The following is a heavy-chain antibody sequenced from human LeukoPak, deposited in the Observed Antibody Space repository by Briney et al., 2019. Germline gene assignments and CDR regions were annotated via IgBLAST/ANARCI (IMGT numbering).Heavy chain of an antibody. CDR2: TSDDGSTK. Sequence: GGSLRLSCTASGFTFSSYAMHWVRQAPGKGLQWLSLTSDDGSTKYYADSVKGRFTISRDNSQNTLFLQMNSLRAEETAMYYCARAPGGFHGDYSPIAYWGQGTLVTVSS. CDR3: ARAPGGFHGDYSPIAY. V-gene: IGHV3-30-3*01. CDR1: GFTFSSYA. D-gene: IGHD4-17*01. J-gene: IGHJ4*02.